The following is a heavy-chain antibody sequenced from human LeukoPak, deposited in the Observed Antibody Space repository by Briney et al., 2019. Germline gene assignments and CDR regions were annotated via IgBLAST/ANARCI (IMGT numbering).Heavy chain of an antibody. V-gene: IGHV4-59*01. CDR3: ARTTEAHSWRTRYYDYYMDV. CDR2: IYYSGST. CDR1: GGSISNYY. Sequence: SETLSLTCIVSGGSISNYYWSWIRQPPGKGLEWIGYIYYSGSTNYNPSLKSRVTISVDTSKNQFSLKLSSVTAADTAVYYCARTTEAHSWRTRYYDYYMDVWGKGTTVTVSS. D-gene: IGHD6-13*01. J-gene: IGHJ6*03.